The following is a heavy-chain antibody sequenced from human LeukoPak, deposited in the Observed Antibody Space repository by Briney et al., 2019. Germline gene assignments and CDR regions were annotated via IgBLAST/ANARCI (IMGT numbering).Heavy chain of an antibody. D-gene: IGHD2-2*01. CDR2: INHSGST. CDR1: GGSFSGYY. V-gene: IGHV4-34*01. Sequence: SETLSLTCAVYGGSFSGYYWSWIRQPPGKGLEWIGEINHSGSTNYNPSLKSRVTISVDTSKNQFSLKLSSVTAADTAVYYCSRTGPDIVVVPAAEGYYYYYMDVWGKGTTVTVSS. CDR3: SRTGPDIVVVPAAEGYYYYYMDV. J-gene: IGHJ6*03.